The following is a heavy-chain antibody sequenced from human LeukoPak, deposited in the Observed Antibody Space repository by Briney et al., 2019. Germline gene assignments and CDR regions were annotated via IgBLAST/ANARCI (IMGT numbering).Heavy chain of an antibody. Sequence: GRSLRLSCAASGFTFSSYAMHWVRQAPGKGLEWVAVISYDGSNKYYGDSVKGRFTISRDNSKNTLYLQMNSLRPEDTAVYYCARGLRVRSWFGPWGQGTPVTVSS. V-gene: IGHV3-30*01. D-gene: IGHD4-23*01. CDR1: GFTFSSYA. CDR3: ARGLRVRSWFGP. CDR2: ISYDGSNK. J-gene: IGHJ5*02.